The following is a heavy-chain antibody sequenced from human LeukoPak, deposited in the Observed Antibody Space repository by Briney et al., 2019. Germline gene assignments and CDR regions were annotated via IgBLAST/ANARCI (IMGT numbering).Heavy chain of an antibody. D-gene: IGHD3-3*01. Sequence: SETLSLTCTVSGGSISSGDYYWSWIRQPPGKGLEWIGYIYYSGSTYYNPSFKSRVTISVDTSKNQFSLKLSSVTAADTAVYYCARDPADFWSGSGHFDYWGQGTLVTVSS. CDR2: IYYSGST. J-gene: IGHJ4*02. CDR1: GGSISSGDYY. CDR3: ARDPADFWSGSGHFDY. V-gene: IGHV4-30-4*01.